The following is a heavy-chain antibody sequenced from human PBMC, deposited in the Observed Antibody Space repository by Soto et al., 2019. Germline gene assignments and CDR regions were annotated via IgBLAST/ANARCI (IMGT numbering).Heavy chain of an antibody. CDR2: ISAYNGNT. J-gene: IGHJ6*03. Sequence: QVQLVQSGAEVKKPGASVKVSCKASGYTFTSYGISWVRQAPGQGLEWMGWISAYNGNTNYAQKLQGSVTMTTDTSTSTAYMELRSLRSDDTAVYYCARDGYSSGWYASYYYYYMDVWGKGTTVTVSS. V-gene: IGHV1-18*01. CDR1: GYTFTSYG. D-gene: IGHD6-19*01. CDR3: ARDGYSSGWYASYYYYYMDV.